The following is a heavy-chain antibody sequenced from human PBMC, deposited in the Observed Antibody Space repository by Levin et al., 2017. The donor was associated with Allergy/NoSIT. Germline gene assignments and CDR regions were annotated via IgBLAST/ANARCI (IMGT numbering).Heavy chain of an antibody. CDR3: ARRVKTGTTVLYYYYGMDV. Sequence: PSETLSLTCTVSGGSISSSSYYWGWIRQPPGKGLEWIGSIYYSGSTYYNPSLKSRVTISVDTSKNQFSLKLSSVTAADTAVYYCARRVKTGTTVLYYYYGMDVWGQGTTVTVSS. J-gene: IGHJ6*02. CDR1: GGSISSSSYY. D-gene: IGHD1-7*01. V-gene: IGHV4-39*01. CDR2: IYYSGST.